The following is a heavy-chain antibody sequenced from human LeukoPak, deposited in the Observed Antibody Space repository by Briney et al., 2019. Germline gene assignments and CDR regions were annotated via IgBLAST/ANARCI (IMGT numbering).Heavy chain of an antibody. J-gene: IGHJ4*02. CDR3: ARSYSNYYFDY. CDR1: GGSISSRSYY. V-gene: IGHV4-39*01. Sequence: SETLSLTCTVSGGSISSRSYYWGWIRQPPGKGLEWIGSIYYSGSTYYNPSLKSRVTISVDTSKNQFSLKLSSVTAADTAVYYCARSYSNYYFDYWGQGTLVTVSS. CDR2: IYYSGST. D-gene: IGHD4-4*01.